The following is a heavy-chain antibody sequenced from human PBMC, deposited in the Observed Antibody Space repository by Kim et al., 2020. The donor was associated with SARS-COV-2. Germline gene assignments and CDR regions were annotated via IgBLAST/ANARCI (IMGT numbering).Heavy chain of an antibody. CDR3: ARAVAARVDY. Sequence: NDYAVSVKSRITINPDTSKNQFSLQLNSVTPEDTAVYYCARAVAARVDYWGQGTLVTVSS. V-gene: IGHV6-1*01. D-gene: IGHD6-6*01. CDR2: N. J-gene: IGHJ4*02.